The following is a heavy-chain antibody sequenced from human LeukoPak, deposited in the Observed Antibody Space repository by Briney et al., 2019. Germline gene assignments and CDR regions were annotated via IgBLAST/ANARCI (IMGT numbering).Heavy chain of an antibody. CDR1: GFTFSNYA. J-gene: IGHJ4*02. CDR2: ISGSGGRT. Sequence: SGGSLRLSCAASGFTFSNYAMSWVRQAPGKGLEWVSAISGSGGRTYYADSAKGRFTISRDNSKNTLYLQMNSQRGEDTAVYYCAKVRITGDERYFDYWGQGTLVIVSS. CDR3: AKVRITGDERYFDY. D-gene: IGHD3-3*01. V-gene: IGHV3-23*01.